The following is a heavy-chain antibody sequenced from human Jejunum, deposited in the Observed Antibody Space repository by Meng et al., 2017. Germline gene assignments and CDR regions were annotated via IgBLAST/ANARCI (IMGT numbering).Heavy chain of an antibody. CDR3: ARGNRANSDAFDV. CDR2: VFYDGSNK. CDR1: GFNFSSHV. V-gene: IGHV3-30*04. J-gene: IGHJ3*01. Sequence: GESLKTSCATSGFNFSSHVMHWVRQAPGKGLEWVAIVFYDGSNKCYADSVNGRFTISRDNSKNTLSLQMNSLATEDTVVYYWARGNRANSDAFDVWGQGTRVTVSS. D-gene: IGHD4/OR15-4a*01.